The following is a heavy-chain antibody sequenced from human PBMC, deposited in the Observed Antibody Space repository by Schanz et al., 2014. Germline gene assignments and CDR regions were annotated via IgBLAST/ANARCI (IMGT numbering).Heavy chain of an antibody. J-gene: IGHJ4*02. V-gene: IGHV1-18*01. CDR1: GYTFTRYG. D-gene: IGHD3-9*01. Sequence: QVQLVQSGPEVKKPGASVKVSCKASGYTFTRYGISWVRQAPGQGLEWMGWISAYNGNTKYPQKLQGRVTMTTDTSTSTAYMELRSLRSDDTAVYYCARDAADFYDILTEEDYWGQGTLXTVSS. CDR3: ARDAADFYDILTEEDY. CDR2: ISAYNGNT.